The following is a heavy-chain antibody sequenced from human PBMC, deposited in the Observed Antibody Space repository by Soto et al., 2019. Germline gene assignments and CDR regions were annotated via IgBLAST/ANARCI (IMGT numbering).Heavy chain of an antibody. CDR1: GFTFSSYG. CDR2: ISYDGSNK. D-gene: IGHD2-15*01. CDR3: AKQNGGGGRFVMDV. V-gene: IGHV3-30*18. J-gene: IGHJ6*02. Sequence: QVQLVESGGGVVQPGRSLRLSCAASGFTFSSYGMHWVRQAPGKGLEWVAVISYDGSNKYYADSVKGRFTISRDNSKNTLYLQMNGLRAEDTAVYYCAKQNGGGGRFVMDVWGQGTTVTVSS.